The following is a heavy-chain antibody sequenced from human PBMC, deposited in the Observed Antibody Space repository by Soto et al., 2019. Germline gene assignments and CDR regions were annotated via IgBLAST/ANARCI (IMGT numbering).Heavy chain of an antibody. CDR1: GDSVSSSSIA. CDR2: TYYRSKWYT. V-gene: IGHV6-1*01. CDR3: ARGKNSAFDY. J-gene: IGHJ4*02. D-gene: IGHD5-18*01. Sequence: SQTLSLTCAISGDSVSSSSIAWNWIRQSPSRGLEWLGRTYYRSKWYTEYAPSVQSRITVNLDTSKNQFSLQLNSVTPEDTAVYFCARGKNSAFDYWGKGVLVTVSS.